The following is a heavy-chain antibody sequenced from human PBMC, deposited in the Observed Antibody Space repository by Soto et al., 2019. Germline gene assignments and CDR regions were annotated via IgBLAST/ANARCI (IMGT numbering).Heavy chain of an antibody. J-gene: IGHJ4*02. CDR2: IYPGDSDT. CDR3: ARLGGWGHCSNTRCYTFDY. Sequence: GESLKISCKGSGYSFVSYWIGWVRQMPGKGLEWMGIIYPGDSDTRYSPSFQGQVTISADKSISTAYLQWSSLKASDTAMYYCARLGGWGHCSNTRCYTFDYWGQGTPVTVSS. CDR1: GYSFVSYW. D-gene: IGHD2-2*02. V-gene: IGHV5-51*01.